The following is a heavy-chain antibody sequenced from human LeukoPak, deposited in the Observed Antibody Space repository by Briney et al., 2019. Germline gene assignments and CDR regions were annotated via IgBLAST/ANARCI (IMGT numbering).Heavy chain of an antibody. CDR1: GYTFTSFD. V-gene: IGHV1-18*04. J-gene: IGHJ4*02. CDR2: ISPYNGNT. D-gene: IGHD3-16*01. CDR3: ARHGGLGNFFDLDY. Sequence: ASVKVSCTASGYTFTSFDITWVRQAPGQGLEWMAWISPYNGNTFHAQKLQGRVTMTTDTSTSTAYIELRSLRSDDTAMYYCARHGGLGNFFDLDYWGQGTLVTVSS.